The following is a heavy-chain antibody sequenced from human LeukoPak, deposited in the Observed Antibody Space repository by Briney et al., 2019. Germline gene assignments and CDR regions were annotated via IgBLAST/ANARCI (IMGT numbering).Heavy chain of an antibody. CDR1: GFSVITDY. Sequence: AGTLSCSGAASGFSVITDYMIWLAQAPGKGLEWVSTLYSSGNTYYADYVKGRFTVSRDNSKNTLFLEMSSLRAEDTAVYFCARGWGSFENWGQGTLVAVSS. J-gene: IGHJ4*02. D-gene: IGHD7-27*01. CDR2: LYSSGNT. V-gene: IGHV3-53*01. CDR3: ARGWGSFEN.